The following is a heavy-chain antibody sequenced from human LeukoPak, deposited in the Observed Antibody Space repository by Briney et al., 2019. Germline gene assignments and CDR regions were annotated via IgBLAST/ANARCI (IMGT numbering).Heavy chain of an antibody. CDR1: GGSISSSSYY. CDR3: ARPARDYYYDSSGYWLAYDV. D-gene: IGHD3-22*01. V-gene: IGHV4-39*01. CDR2: IYYSGST. J-gene: IGHJ6*04. Sequence: SETLSLTCTVSGGSISSSSYYWGWLRQPPGKGLEWIGSIYYSGSTYYHPSLKSRFTISVDTSKNQFSLKLSSVTAADTAVYYCARPARDYYYDSSGYWLAYDVWGKGTTVTVSS.